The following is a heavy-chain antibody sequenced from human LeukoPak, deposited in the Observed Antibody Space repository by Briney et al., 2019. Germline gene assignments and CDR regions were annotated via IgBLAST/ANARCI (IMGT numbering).Heavy chain of an antibody. CDR3: ARYVGEKTAFDV. CDR1: GGSISSYY. V-gene: IGHV4-59*01. Sequence: PSETLSLTCTVSGGSISSYYWSWIRQPPGRGLEWIGYIYYSGTTNYNPPLKSRVTISVDTSKNQFSLKLSSVTAADTAVYYCARYVGEKTAFDVWGQGTMVTVSS. D-gene: IGHD3-10*01. J-gene: IGHJ3*01. CDR2: IYYSGTT.